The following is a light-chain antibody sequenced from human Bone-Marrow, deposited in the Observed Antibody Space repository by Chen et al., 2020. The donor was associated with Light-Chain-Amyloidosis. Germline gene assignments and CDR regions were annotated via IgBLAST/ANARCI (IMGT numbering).Light chain of an antibody. V-gene: IGLV2-23*02. Sequence: QSALTQPASLSGSPGQSITISCTGTSSDVGSYDFVSLYQQHAGKAPKLMIYEVTKRPSGVSNRFSGSKSGNTASLTVSGLQAEDEADYYCCSYAGSPHYVFGTGTKVSVL. CDR3: CSYAGSPHYV. CDR2: EVT. J-gene: IGLJ1*01. CDR1: SSDVGSYDF.